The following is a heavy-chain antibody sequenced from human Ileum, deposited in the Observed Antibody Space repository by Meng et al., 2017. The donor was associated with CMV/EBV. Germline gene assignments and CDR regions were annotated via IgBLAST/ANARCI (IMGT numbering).Heavy chain of an antibody. Sequence: QVQLQESGPGLVKPSETLSLTCTVFGASISRYYWTWIRQPAGKGLEFIGSIHSSGNTDYNPSLMSRVTMSIDTSKNQLSLNLNSVTAADTAVYYCARAAARGVPVDFWGQGMLVTVSS. CDR3: ARAAARGVPVDF. V-gene: IGHV4-4*07. CDR1: GASISRYY. J-gene: IGHJ4*02. CDR2: IHSSGNT. D-gene: IGHD3-10*01.